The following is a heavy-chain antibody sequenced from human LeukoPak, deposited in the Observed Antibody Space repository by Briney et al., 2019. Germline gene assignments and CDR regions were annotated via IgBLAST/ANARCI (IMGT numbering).Heavy chain of an antibody. Sequence: SETLSLTCTVSDGSISSYYWSWIRQPPGKGLEWIGYIYYSGSTNYNPSLKSRVTISVDTSKNQFSLELSSVTAADTAVYYCAREGSSGYYSDYWGQGTLVTVSS. CDR3: AREGSSGYYSDY. J-gene: IGHJ4*02. V-gene: IGHV4-59*01. CDR1: DGSISSYY. D-gene: IGHD3-22*01. CDR2: IYYSGST.